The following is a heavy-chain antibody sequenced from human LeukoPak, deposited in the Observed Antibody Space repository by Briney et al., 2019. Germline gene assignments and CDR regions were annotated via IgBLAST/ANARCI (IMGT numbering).Heavy chain of an antibody. V-gene: IGHV3-23*01. CDR3: AKVGNSFDS. CDR2: ISGSGGST. D-gene: IGHD7-27*01. CDR1: GFTFSSYA. Sequence: GGSLRLSCAASGFTFSSYAMSWVRQAPGKGLEWVSGISGSGGSTYYADHVKGRFTISRDNSKNTLYLQMNSLRTEDTAIYYCAKVGNSFDSWGQGTLVTVSS. J-gene: IGHJ4*02.